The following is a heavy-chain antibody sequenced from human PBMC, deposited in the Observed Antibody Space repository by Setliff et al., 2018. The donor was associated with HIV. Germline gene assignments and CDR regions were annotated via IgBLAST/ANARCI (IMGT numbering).Heavy chain of an antibody. D-gene: IGHD3-10*01. Sequence: ASVKVSCKASGYTFNNYGVMWVRQAPGQGLEWMGWISGYGNRKYAQKFEGRLTVTTDTSTSTAYMERRTLRSDDTAVYFCASGRGIYGSGALEAYDIWGQGTMVTVSS. V-gene: IGHV1-18*01. J-gene: IGHJ3*02. CDR3: ASGRGIYGSGALEAYDI. CDR1: GYTFNNYG. CDR2: ISGYGNR.